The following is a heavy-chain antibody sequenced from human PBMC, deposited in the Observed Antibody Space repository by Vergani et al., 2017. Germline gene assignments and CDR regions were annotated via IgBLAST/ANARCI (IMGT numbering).Heavy chain of an antibody. D-gene: IGHD1-7*01. V-gene: IGHV1-69*06. J-gene: IGHJ6*03. CDR2: IIPIFGTA. CDR1: GGTFSSYA. Sequence: QVQLVQSGAEVKKPGSSVKVSCKASGGTFSSYAISWVRQAPGQGLEWMGGIIPIFGTANYAQKFQGRVTITADKSTSTAYMELSSLRSEDTAVYYCARDLGMRNYWEYYYYYMDVWGKGTTVTVSS. CDR3: ARDLGMRNYWEYYYYYMDV.